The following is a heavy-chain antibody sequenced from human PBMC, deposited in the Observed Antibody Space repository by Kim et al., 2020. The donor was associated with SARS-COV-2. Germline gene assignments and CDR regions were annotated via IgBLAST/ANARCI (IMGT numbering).Heavy chain of an antibody. CDR2: ISGRSDNT. CDR1: GFTFGTYD. D-gene: IGHD2-15*01. Sequence: GGSLRLSCAASGFTFGTYDLHWVRQAPGKGLEWVSGISGRSDNTYYADSVKGRFTISRDTSKTTLYLQMSTLRAGDTAVYYCAGGGNWGQGTLVTVSS. J-gene: IGHJ4*02. CDR3: AGGGN. V-gene: IGHV3-23*01.